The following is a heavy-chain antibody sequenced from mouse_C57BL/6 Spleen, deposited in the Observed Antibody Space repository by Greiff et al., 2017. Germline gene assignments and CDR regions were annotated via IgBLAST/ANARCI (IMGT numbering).Heavy chain of an antibody. CDR3: ARYDYDRRSSYYYAMDY. V-gene: IGHV1-64*01. J-gene: IGHJ4*01. D-gene: IGHD2-4*01. CDR2: IHPNSGST. CDR1: GYTFTSHW. Sequence: QVLLQQPGAELVKPGASVKLSCKASGYTFTSHWMHWVKQRPGPGLEWIGMIHPNSGSTNYNEKFKSKATLTVDKSSSTAYMQLSSLTSEDSAVYYCARYDYDRRSSYYYAMDYWGQGTSVTVSS.